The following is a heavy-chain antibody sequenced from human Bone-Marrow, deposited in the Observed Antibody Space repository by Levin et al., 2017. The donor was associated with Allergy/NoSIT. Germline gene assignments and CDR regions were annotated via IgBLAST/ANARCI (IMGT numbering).Heavy chain of an antibody. D-gene: IGHD2-15*01. CDR3: AQDKGTPSPLGYYFYHGMDV. CDR1: DFSFSSQS. Sequence: HPGGSLRLSCASSDFSFSSQSMTWVRQAPGRGLEWVAGISGTGANTFYADSVEGRFTISRDNRKNTLFLQMNGLRAEDTAVYYCAQDKGTPSPLGYYFYHGMDVWGPGTTVTVSS. J-gene: IGHJ6*02. V-gene: IGHV3-23*01. CDR2: ISGTGANT.